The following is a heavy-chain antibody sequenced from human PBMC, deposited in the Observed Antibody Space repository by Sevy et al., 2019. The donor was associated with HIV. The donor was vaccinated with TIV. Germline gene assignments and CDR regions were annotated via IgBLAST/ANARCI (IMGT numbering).Heavy chain of an antibody. J-gene: IGHJ1*01. Sequence: GGSLRLSCAASGFAVSSNYMNWVRQAPGKGLEWVSIIYSAGTTYYADSVKGRFTISRDNSKNTLYLQMNSLRAEDTAVYYCALPPKDYDFWSGYFEYFQHWGQGTLVTVSS. CDR2: IYSAGTT. D-gene: IGHD3-3*01. CDR3: ALPPKDYDFWSGYFEYFQH. V-gene: IGHV3-53*01. CDR1: GFAVSSNY.